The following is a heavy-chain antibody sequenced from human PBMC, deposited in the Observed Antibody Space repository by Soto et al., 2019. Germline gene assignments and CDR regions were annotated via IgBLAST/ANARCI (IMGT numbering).Heavy chain of an antibody. CDR3: ASGIAVAAVYYYYGMDV. V-gene: IGHV3-23*01. CDR1: GFTFSSYA. J-gene: IGHJ6*02. D-gene: IGHD6-19*01. CDR2: ISGSGGST. Sequence: PGGSLRLSCAASGFTFSSYAMSWVRQAPGKGLEWVSAISGSGGSTYYADSVKGRFTISRDNSKNTLYLQMNSLRAEDTAVYYCASGIAVAAVYYYYGMDVWGQGTTVTVSS.